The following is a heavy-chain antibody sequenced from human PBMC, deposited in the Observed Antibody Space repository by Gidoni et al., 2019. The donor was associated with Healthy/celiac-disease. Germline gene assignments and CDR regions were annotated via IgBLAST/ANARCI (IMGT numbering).Heavy chain of an antibody. Sequence: QMQLVQSGPEVTKPGTSVKVSCKASGFTFPSSAMPWVRQARGHRLEWIGWIVVGSGNTNYAQKFQERVTITRDMSTSTAYMELSSLRSEDTAVYYCAADRGSSSGYYDYYYGMDVWGQGTTVTVSS. D-gene: IGHD3-22*01. CDR3: AADRGSSSGYYDYYYGMDV. J-gene: IGHJ6*02. CDR2: IVVGSGNT. CDR1: GFTFPSSA. V-gene: IGHV1-58*02.